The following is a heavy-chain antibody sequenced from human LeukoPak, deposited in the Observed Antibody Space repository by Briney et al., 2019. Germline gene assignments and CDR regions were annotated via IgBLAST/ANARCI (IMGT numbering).Heavy chain of an antibody. D-gene: IGHD3-9*01. Sequence: GGSLRLPCAASGFSFSSYSMNWVRQAPGKGLEWISYITRDSGIISYADSVKGRFTISRDKAKNSLYLQMSSLRAEDTAAYFCARDLDWAFDYWGQGTLVTVSS. J-gene: IGHJ4*02. CDR1: GFSFSSYS. CDR2: ITRDSGII. CDR3: ARDLDWAFDY. V-gene: IGHV3-48*01.